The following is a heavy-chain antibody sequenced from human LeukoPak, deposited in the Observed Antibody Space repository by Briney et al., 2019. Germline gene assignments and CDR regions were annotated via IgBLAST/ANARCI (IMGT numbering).Heavy chain of an antibody. Sequence: PGGSLRLSCAASGFTVSRNYMSWVRQAPEKGLEWLSLIYSGGSTYYAGSVKGRFTISRDNSKNTLYLQMNSLRGEDTAVYYCARAGLAGHDAFDIWGQGTVVTVSS. CDR1: GFTVSRNY. J-gene: IGHJ3*02. V-gene: IGHV3-53*01. CDR3: ARAGLAGHDAFDI. D-gene: IGHD3-10*01. CDR2: IYSGGST.